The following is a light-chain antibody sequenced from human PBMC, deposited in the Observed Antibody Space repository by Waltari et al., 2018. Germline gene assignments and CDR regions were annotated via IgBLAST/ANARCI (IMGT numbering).Light chain of an antibody. J-gene: IGKJ4*01. CDR1: QSITDY. CDR2: AAS. CDR3: QQSHSSTLT. Sequence: DIQMTQSPSSLSASVGDRVTITCRASQSITDYLNWYQQMPGKAPKLRIYAASNLKSGVPSRFSGSGSGTDFTLTISKLRPEDSATYYCQQSHSSTLTFGGGTKVEIK. V-gene: IGKV1-39*01.